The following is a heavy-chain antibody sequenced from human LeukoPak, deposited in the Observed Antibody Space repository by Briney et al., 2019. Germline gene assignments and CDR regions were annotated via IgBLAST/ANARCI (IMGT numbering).Heavy chain of an antibody. Sequence: SGKLSCKASGGTFSSYAISWVRQAPGQGLEWMGRIIPILGIANYAQKFQGRVPITADKSTSTAYMELSSLGSEETAVHYCARDWAIDYYDSSGYANDYWGQGTLVTVSS. J-gene: IGHJ4*02. D-gene: IGHD3-22*01. CDR3: ARDWAIDYYDSSGYANDY. CDR2: IIPILGIA. CDR1: GGTFSSYA. V-gene: IGHV1-69*04.